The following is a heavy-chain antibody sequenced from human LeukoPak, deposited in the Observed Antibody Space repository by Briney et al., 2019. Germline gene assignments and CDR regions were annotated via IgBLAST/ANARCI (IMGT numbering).Heavy chain of an antibody. V-gene: IGHV1-18*01. J-gene: IGHJ5*02. D-gene: IGHD3-10*01. CDR2: ISAYNGNT. Sequence: ASVKVSCKASGYTFTSYGISWVRQAPGQGLEWMGWISAYNGNTNYAQELQGRVTMTTDTSTSTAYMELRSLRSDDTAVYYCARDQITMVRGVIGGFDPWGQGTLVTVSS. CDR1: GYTFTSYG. CDR3: ARDQITMVRGVIGGFDP.